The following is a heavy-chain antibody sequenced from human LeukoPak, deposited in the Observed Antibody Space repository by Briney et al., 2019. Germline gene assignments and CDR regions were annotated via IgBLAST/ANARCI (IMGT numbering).Heavy chain of an antibody. CDR3: AKNFWSDKYSYYYMDV. CDR2: ISGSGGST. D-gene: IGHD3-3*01. CDR1: GFTFSSYA. Sequence: GGSLRLSCAASGFTFSSYAMSWVRQAPGKGLEWVSAISGSGGSTYYADSVKGRFTISRDNSKNTLYLQIGSLRAEDTAVYYCAKNFWSDKYSYYYMDVCGKGTTVTVSS. J-gene: IGHJ6*03. V-gene: IGHV3-23*01.